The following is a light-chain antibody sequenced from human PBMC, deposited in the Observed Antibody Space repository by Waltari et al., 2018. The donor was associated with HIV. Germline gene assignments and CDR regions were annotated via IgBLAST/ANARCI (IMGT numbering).Light chain of an antibody. CDR1: SSNLGAGFD. CDR2: ANN. V-gene: IGLV1-40*01. CDR3: QSYDSSFSGAV. J-gene: IGLJ2*01. Sequence: QSVLTQPPSVSGAPGQRVTVSCTGSSSNLGAGFDVHWYQQIPGTAPKLLIYANNNRPSGVPDRFSRSKSGATASLAITGLQPEDEADYYCQSYDSSFSGAVFGGGTKLTVL.